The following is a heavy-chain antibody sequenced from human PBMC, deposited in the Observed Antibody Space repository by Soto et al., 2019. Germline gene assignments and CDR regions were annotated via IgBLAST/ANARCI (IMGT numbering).Heavy chain of an antibody. CDR1: GFTFSSYA. CDR2: ISANGGGT. Sequence: EVQLLESGGGLVQPGGSLRLSCAASGFTFSSYAMSWVRQAPGKGLEWVSAISANGGGTYYADSVKGRFTISRDNSKNTLYLQMNSLRAEDTAVYFCAKAGSPFLEWLYPTFDFWGQGTLVTVSS. CDR3: AKAGSPFLEWLYPTFDF. V-gene: IGHV3-23*01. J-gene: IGHJ4*02. D-gene: IGHD3-3*01.